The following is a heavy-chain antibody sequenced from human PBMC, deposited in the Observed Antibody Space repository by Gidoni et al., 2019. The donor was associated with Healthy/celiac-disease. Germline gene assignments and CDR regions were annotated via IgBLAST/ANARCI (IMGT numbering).Heavy chain of an antibody. J-gene: IGHJ5*02. D-gene: IGHD3-3*01. CDR3: ARADFWSGYLDP. Sequence: EVQLVESGGGLVQPGGSLRLSCAASGFTFSSYWMHWVRQAPGKGLVWVSRINSVGSSTSYADSVKGRFTISRDNAKNTLYLQMNSLRAEDTAVYYCARADFWSGYLDPWGQGTLVTVSS. V-gene: IGHV3-74*01. CDR1: GFTFSSYW. CDR2: INSVGSST.